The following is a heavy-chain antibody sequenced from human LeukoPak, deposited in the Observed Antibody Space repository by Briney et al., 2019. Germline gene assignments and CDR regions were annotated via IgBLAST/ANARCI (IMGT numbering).Heavy chain of an antibody. D-gene: IGHD1-1*01. Sequence: GSLRLSCAASGFTFSSYAMSWVRQAPGKGLEWVAVISYDGSNKYYADSVKGRFTISRDNSKNTLYLQMNSLRAEDTAVYYRARDLEEVLDYWGQGTLVTVSS. CDR2: ISYDGSNK. V-gene: IGHV3-30*04. CDR3: ARDLEEVLDY. J-gene: IGHJ4*02. CDR1: GFTFSSYA.